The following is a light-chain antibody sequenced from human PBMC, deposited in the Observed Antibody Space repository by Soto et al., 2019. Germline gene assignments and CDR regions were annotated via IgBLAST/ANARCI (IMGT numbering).Light chain of an antibody. CDR2: DAS. V-gene: IGKV3-20*01. J-gene: IGKJ1*01. CDR1: QSLSSSQ. CDR3: QQYGSSPRT. Sequence: LKLSRAALSVYGEERATLSCRVSQSLSSSQLAWYQQKPGQAPRLLIHDASSRATGISDRFTGSGSGTDFTLTITTLEPEDFAVYYCQQYGSSPRTFGLGTKVDIK.